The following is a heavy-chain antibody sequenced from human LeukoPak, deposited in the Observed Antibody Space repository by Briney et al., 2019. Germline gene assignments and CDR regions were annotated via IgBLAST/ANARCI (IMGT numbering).Heavy chain of an antibody. CDR2: IYHSGRT. D-gene: IGHD3-10*01. Sequence: SETLSLTCTVPGYSISSGYYWGWIRQPPGKGLEWIGSIYHSGRTFYNPSLKSRVTISVDTSKNQFSLKLTSVTAADTAVYYCARGGSLLWFGELYPLDYWGQGTLVTVSS. V-gene: IGHV4-38-2*02. CDR3: ARGGSLLWFGELYPLDY. J-gene: IGHJ4*02. CDR1: GYSISSGYY.